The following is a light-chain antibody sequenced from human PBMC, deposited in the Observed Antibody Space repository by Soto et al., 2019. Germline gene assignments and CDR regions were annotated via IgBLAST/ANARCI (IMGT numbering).Light chain of an antibody. CDR3: QQRSNWSFT. CDR1: QSVSSY. V-gene: IGKV3-11*01. J-gene: IGKJ3*01. CDR2: DAS. Sequence: EIVLTQSPATLSLSPGERATLSCRASQSVSSYLAWYQQKPGQAPRLLIYDASNRATGIPARFSGSGSGTDFTLTISSLEPEDFAVYYCQQRSNWSFTFCPGTKVDIK.